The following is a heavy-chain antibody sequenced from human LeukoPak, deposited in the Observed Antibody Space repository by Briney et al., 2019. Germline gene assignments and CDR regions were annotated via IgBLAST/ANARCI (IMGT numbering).Heavy chain of an antibody. J-gene: IGHJ4*02. D-gene: IGHD6-19*01. CDR2: INTDGTVT. V-gene: IGHV3-74*01. CDR1: GFTFSKYW. CDR3: ATKQWLAPPPDS. Sequence: RGSLRLSCAASGFTFSKYWMLWVRQAPGKGLESVSRINTDGTVTTYADSVKGRFTVSRYNADNTMFLQMNSVRDEDTAVYYCATKQWLAPPPDSWGQGTPVTVSS.